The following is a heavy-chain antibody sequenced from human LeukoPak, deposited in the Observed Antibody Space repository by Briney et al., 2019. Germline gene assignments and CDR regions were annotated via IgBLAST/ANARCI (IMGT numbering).Heavy chain of an antibody. Sequence: GGSLRLSCAASGFTFSSYSMNWVRQAPGKGLEWVSSISSSSSYIYYADSVKGRFTISRDNAKNSLYLQMYSLRAEDTAVYYCARGSAVAFDYWGQGTLVTVSS. CDR1: GFTFSSYS. D-gene: IGHD4-23*01. V-gene: IGHV3-21*01. J-gene: IGHJ4*02. CDR3: ARGSAVAFDY. CDR2: ISSSSSYI.